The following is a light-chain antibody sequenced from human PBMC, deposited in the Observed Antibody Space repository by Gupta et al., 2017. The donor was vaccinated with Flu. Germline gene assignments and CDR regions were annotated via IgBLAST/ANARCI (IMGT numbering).Light chain of an antibody. CDR2: KAS. V-gene: IGKV1-5*03. CDR1: QSLNSR. CDR3: QQEESSSWT. Sequence: DIQLTQSPSTLSASVGDRVTITCRARQSLNSRLAWYQQKPGKAPKLLIYKASTLESGVPSRFSGSGSETEFTLTISSRQPDDFATYYCQQEESSSWTFGQGTKVEIK. J-gene: IGKJ1*01.